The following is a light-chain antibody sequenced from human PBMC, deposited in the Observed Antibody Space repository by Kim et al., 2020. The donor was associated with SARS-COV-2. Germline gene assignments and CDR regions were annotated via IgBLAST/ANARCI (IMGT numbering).Light chain of an antibody. CDR2: DVS. CDR1: SSDVGGYNY. J-gene: IGLJ1*01. V-gene: IGLV2-14*04. Sequence: QSITISRTGTSSDVGGYNYVSWYQQHPGKAPKLMIYDVSKRPSGVSNRFSGSKSGNTASLTISGLQAEDEADYYCSSYTSSSTFYVFGTGTKVTVL. CDR3: SSYTSSSTFYV.